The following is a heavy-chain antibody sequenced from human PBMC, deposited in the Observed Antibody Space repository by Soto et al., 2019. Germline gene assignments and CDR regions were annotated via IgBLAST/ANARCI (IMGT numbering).Heavy chain of an antibody. CDR2: IYYSGST. CDR1: GASVNSSRYY. D-gene: IGHD6-19*01. V-gene: IGHV4-39*01. Sequence: QLQLQESGPGLLRPSETLSLTCAVSGASVNSSRYYWGLIRQPPGKGLEWMGSIYYSGSTYSNPSLKSRLIISVDTSKNQISLKLRSVTVADTAIYYCASTGGAVAGKPYYYGMDVWGRGTTVTVSS. J-gene: IGHJ6*02. CDR3: ASTGGAVAGKPYYYGMDV.